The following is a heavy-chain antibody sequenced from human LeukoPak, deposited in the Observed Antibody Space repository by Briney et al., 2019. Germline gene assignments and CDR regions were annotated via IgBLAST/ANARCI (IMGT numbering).Heavy chain of an antibody. CDR3: ARDAIGDYWFDP. Sequence: GGSLRLSYAASGFTFSSYWMHWVRQAPGKGLVWVSRINSDGSSTSYADSVKGRFTISRGSAKNTLYLQMNSLRAEDTAVYYCARDAIGDYWFDPWGQGTLVTVSS. J-gene: IGHJ5*02. D-gene: IGHD3-10*01. V-gene: IGHV3-74*01. CDR2: INSDGSST. CDR1: GFTFSSYW.